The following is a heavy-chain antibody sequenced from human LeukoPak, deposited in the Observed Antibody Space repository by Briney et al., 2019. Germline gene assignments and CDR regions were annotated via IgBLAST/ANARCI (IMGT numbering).Heavy chain of an antibody. D-gene: IGHD6-19*01. Sequence: GGSLRLSCAASGFTFSSYSMNWIRLAPGKGLEWVSSIDTKSNYIYYADSVKGRFTISRDNAKNSLYLQMNSLRAEDTAVYYCARSAVAGDYWGQGTLVTVSS. CDR1: GFTFSSYS. CDR3: ARSAVAGDY. V-gene: IGHV3-21*01. J-gene: IGHJ4*02. CDR2: IDTKSNYI.